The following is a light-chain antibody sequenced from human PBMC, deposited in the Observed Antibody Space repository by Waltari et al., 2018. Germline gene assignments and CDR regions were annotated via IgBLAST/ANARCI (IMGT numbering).Light chain of an antibody. CDR1: HSNSGNNY. J-gene: IGLJ7*01. Sequence: QSVLTQPPSVSAAPGQRVTISCSGGHSNSGNNYVSWYRQFPGTAPKLLLYEDIGRPSGVPGRFSGSKSGTAATLDITGLQAGDEADYYCGTWDSSLSGAVFGGGTHLTVL. CDR2: EDI. V-gene: IGLV1-51*02. CDR3: GTWDSSLSGAV.